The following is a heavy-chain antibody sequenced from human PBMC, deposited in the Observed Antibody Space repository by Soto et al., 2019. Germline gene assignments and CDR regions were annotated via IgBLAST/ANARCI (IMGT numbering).Heavy chain of an antibody. J-gene: IGHJ6*02. V-gene: IGHV5-10-1*01. CDR1: GYSFTLYW. CDR2: IDPSDSYT. CDR3: ARTPGIAVAGSIMYYYYGMDV. D-gene: IGHD6-19*01. Sequence: GASLNISCKGSGYSFTLYWISWVRQMPGKGLEWMGRIDPSDSYTNYSPSFQGHVTISADKSISTAYLQWSSLKASDTAMYYCARTPGIAVAGSIMYYYYGMDVWGQGTTVTVSS.